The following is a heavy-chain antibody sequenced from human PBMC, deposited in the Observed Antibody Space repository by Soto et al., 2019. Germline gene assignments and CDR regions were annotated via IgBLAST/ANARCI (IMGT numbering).Heavy chain of an antibody. CDR2: IYYSGST. V-gene: IGHV4-31*03. J-gene: IGHJ6*02. Sequence: QVQLQESGPGLVKPSQTLSLTCTVSGGSISSGGYYWSWIRQHPGKGLEWIGYIYYSGSTYYNPSRKSRVTISVDTSKNQFSLKLSSVTAADTALYYCARGGLGYCSGGSCYSAELSRYYYGMDVWGQGTTVTVSS. CDR3: ARGGLGYCSGGSCYSAELSRYYYGMDV. D-gene: IGHD2-15*01. CDR1: GGSISSGGYY.